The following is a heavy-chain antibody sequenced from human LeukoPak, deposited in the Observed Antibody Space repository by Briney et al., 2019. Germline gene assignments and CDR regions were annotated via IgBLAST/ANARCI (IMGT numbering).Heavy chain of an antibody. V-gene: IGHV1-2*02. D-gene: IGHD2-15*01. Sequence: ASVKVSCKASGYTFTGYYMHWVRQAPGQGLEWMGWINPNSGGTNYAQKFQGRVTMTRDTSISTAYMELSRLRSDDTAVYYCARDWISYCSGGSCYLFDYWGQGTLVTVSS. J-gene: IGHJ4*02. CDR2: INPNSGGT. CDR1: GYTFTGYY. CDR3: ARDWISYCSGGSCYLFDY.